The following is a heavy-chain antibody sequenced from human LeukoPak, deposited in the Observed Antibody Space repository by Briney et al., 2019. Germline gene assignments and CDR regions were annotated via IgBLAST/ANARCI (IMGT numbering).Heavy chain of an antibody. D-gene: IGHD2-2*02. Sequence: GGYLRLSCAASGFTFSSYSMNWVRQAPGKGLECVSSISSSSSYIYYADSVKGRFTISRDNAKNSLYLQMNSLRAEDTAVYYCARDPDIVVVPAAIRGLLDVWGKGTTVTVSS. CDR1: GFTFSSYS. CDR2: ISSSSSYI. V-gene: IGHV3-21*01. J-gene: IGHJ6*04. CDR3: ARDPDIVVVPAAIRGLLDV.